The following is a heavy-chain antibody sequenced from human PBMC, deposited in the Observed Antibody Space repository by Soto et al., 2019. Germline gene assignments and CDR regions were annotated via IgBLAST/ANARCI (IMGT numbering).Heavy chain of an antibody. Sequence: QVQLEQSGAEVKKPGSSVKVSCRASGGTFSNSALSWVRQAPGQGLEWIGGIMPIFRTPDYAQKFQARVTKTDEESSSTAYMEISGVRTEARAVYYCARDKGRVQFGVNYYYVWDVGGLGTAVSVSS. D-gene: IGHD1-1*01. V-gene: IGHV1-69*12. CDR1: GGTFSNSA. CDR3: ARDKGRVQFGVNYYYVWDV. J-gene: IGHJ6*02. CDR2: IMPIFRTP.